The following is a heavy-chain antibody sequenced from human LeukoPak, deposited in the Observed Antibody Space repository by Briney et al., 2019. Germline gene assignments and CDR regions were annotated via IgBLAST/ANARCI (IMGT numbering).Heavy chain of an antibody. CDR3: ARAQWGGPRFDP. CDR2: IYYSGST. J-gene: IGHJ5*02. Sequence: SETLSLTCTVSGGSISNYYWSWIRQPPGKGLEWIGYIYYSGSTNYNPSLKSRVTISVDTSKNQFSLKLSSVTAADTAVYYCARAQWGGPRFDPWGQGTLVPVSS. CDR1: GGSISNYY. D-gene: IGHD3-3*01. V-gene: IGHV4-59*01.